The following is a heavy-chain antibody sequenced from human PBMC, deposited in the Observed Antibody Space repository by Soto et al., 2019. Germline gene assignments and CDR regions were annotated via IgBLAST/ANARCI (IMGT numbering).Heavy chain of an antibody. V-gene: IGHV4-31*03. CDR1: GGSISSGGYY. Sequence: SETLSLTCTVSGGSISSGGYYWSWIRQHPGKGLKWIGYIYYSGSTYNNPSLKSRVTISVDTSKNQYSLKLSSVTAADTAVYYCARSVAMIVEKFTYYYYGMDVWGQGTTVTVSS. CDR3: ARSVAMIVEKFTYYYYGMDV. D-gene: IGHD3-22*01. J-gene: IGHJ6*02. CDR2: IYYSGST.